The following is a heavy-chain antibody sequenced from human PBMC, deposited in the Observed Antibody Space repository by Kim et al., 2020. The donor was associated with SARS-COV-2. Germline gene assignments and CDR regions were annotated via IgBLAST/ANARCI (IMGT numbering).Heavy chain of an antibody. J-gene: IGHJ6*02. CDR1: AFTFGQTW. CDR3: ARGHFGLDV. Sequence: GGSLRLSCVASAFTFGQTWMTWVRQAPGKGLEWVAHINVFGGEIRYVDSAMGRFTISRDNAQNLLFLQMNSLRAEDTAVYYCARGHFGLDVWGQGTTVTV. V-gene: IGHV3-7*01. CDR2: INVFGGEI.